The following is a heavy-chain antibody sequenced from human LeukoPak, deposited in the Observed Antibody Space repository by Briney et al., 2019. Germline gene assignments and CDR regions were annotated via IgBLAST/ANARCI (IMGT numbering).Heavy chain of an antibody. V-gene: IGHV3-23*01. Sequence: PGGSLRLSCTASGFTLSGYVMCWVRQAPGKGLEWVSAVSGSGGRTYYADSVKGRFTISRDNAKNTLYLQMNSLRAEDTAVYYCARGYSGYFYYWGQGTLVTVSS. CDR1: GFTLSGYV. CDR2: VSGSGGRT. D-gene: IGHD5-12*01. J-gene: IGHJ4*02. CDR3: ARGYSGYFYY.